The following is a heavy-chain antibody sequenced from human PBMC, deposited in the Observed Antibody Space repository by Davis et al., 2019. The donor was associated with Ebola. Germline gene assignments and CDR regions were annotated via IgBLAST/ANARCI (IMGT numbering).Heavy chain of an antibody. CDR1: GYTFTSSY. J-gene: IGHJ6*04. D-gene: IGHD2-21*02. V-gene: IGHV1-46*01. CDR2: INPSGGST. Sequence: ASVKVSCKASGYTFTSSYMHWVRQAPGQGLEWMGIINPSGGSTSYAQKFQGRVTMTRDTSTSTVYMELSSLRSEDTAVYYCAREENVVVTATNYYYYGMDVWGKGTTVTVSS. CDR3: AREENVVVTATNYYYYGMDV.